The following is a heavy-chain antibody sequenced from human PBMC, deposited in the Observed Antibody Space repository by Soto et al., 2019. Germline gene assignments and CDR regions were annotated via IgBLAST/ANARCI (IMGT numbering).Heavy chain of an antibody. J-gene: IGHJ4*02. Sequence: QVQLQESGPGLVKPSQTLSLTCTVSGGSISSGGYYWSWIRQHPGKGLEWIGYIYYSGSTYYNPSLEGRVTISVDTSKKQFSLKLSSVTAADTAVYYCAREGGIVGATAADYWGQGTLVTVSS. V-gene: IGHV4-31*03. CDR1: GGSISSGGYY. D-gene: IGHD1-26*01. CDR2: IYYSGST. CDR3: AREGGIVGATAADY.